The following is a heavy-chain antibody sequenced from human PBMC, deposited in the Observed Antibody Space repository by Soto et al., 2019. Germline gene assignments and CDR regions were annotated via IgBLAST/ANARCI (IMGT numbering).Heavy chain of an antibody. CDR2: IRSKGNNYAT. D-gene: IGHD3-3*01. J-gene: IGHJ6*03. V-gene: IGHV3-73*01. Sequence: VQLVESGGGLVQPGGSLKLSCAASGFTLSDSAIHWVRQASGKGLEGVGRIRSKGNNYATTYGASLKGRFTISRDDSKNMAYLQMNSLNTDDAAVYYCSRQASDFWSGKPQYYMDVWGKGTTVTVSS. CDR1: GFTLSDSA. CDR3: SRQASDFWSGKPQYYMDV.